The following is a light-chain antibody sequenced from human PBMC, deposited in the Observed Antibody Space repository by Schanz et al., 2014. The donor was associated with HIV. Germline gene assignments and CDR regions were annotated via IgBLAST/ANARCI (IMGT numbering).Light chain of an antibody. Sequence: QSVLTQPPSVSAAPGQKVTISCSGSSSNIGNNYVSWYQQFPGTAPKLLIYDNYQRPSGVPDRFSGSKSGSSASLAITGLQAEDEADYYCQTYDSGISGVVFGGGTKLTVL. CDR2: DNY. CDR1: SSNIGNNY. CDR3: QTYDSGISGVV. J-gene: IGLJ3*02. V-gene: IGLV1-51*01.